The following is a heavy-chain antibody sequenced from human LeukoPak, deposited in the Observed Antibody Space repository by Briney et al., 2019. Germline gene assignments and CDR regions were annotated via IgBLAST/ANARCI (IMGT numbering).Heavy chain of an antibody. CDR3: AKVGYDSSGYYWYDAFDI. CDR2: INSDGSST. Sequence: PGGSLRLSCAASGFTFSSYWMHWVRQAPGKGLVWVSRINSDGSSTSYADSVKGRFTISRDNSKNTLYLQMNSLRAEDTAVYYCAKVGYDSSGYYWYDAFDIWGQGTMVTVSS. V-gene: IGHV3-74*01. CDR1: GFTFSSYW. D-gene: IGHD3-22*01. J-gene: IGHJ3*02.